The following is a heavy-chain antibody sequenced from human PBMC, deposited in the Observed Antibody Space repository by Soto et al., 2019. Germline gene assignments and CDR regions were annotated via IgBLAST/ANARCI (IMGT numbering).Heavy chain of an antibody. CDR1: GYTFTNYW. J-gene: IGHJ6*02. V-gene: IGHV5-51*01. Sequence: PGESLKISCKGSGYTFTNYWIGWVRQMPGKGLEWMGIIYPGDSDTKYNPSFQGQVTISADKSITTTYLQRSSLKASGTAIYYCAASIFYYGMDVWGQGTTVTVSS. CDR3: AASIFYYGMDV. CDR2: IYPGDSDT.